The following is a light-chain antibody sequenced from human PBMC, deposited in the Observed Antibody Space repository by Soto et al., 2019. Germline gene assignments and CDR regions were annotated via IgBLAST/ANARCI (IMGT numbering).Light chain of an antibody. CDR2: AAS. CDR1: QSISNF. V-gene: IGKV1-16*01. CDR3: QQYNFYPLT. Sequence: DIQMTQAPSSLSASVGDRVTITCRASQSISNFLAWLQQKPGKAPKPLIYAASSLQSGVPSRFSGSGSGTDFSLTISSLQPEDFATYYCQQYNFYPLTFGGGTKVDIK. J-gene: IGKJ4*01.